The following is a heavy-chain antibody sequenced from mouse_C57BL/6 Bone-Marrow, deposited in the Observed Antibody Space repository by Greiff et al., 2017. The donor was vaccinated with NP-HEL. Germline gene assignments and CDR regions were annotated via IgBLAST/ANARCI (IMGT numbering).Heavy chain of an antibody. CDR3: ARYYGSSYYFDY. V-gene: IGHV1-80*01. CDR2: IYPGDGDT. CDR1: GYAFSSYW. Sequence: VQLQQSGAELVKPGASVKISCKASGYAFSSYWMNWVKQRPGKGLEWIGQIYPGDGDTNYNGKFQGKATLPADKSSSTAYMQLSSLTSEDSAVYFCARYYGSSYYFDYWGQGTTLTVSS. D-gene: IGHD1-1*01. J-gene: IGHJ2*01.